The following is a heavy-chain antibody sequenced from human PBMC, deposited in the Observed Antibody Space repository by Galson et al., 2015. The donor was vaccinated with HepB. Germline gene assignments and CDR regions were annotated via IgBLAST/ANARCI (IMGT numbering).Heavy chain of an antibody. J-gene: IGHJ2*01. D-gene: IGHD2-21*01. CDR1: GFTFSNYA. V-gene: IGHV3-30-3*01. Sequence: SLRLSCAASGFTFSNYAIHWVRQAPGKGLEWVAVISYDGNSKYFADSVKGRFMISRDNSKNTLYLEMNSLRSEDTAVYYCARGIAVMVAKHPLRPWSFDLWGRGTLVIVSS. CDR2: ISYDGNSK. CDR3: ARGIAVMVAKHPLRPWSFDL.